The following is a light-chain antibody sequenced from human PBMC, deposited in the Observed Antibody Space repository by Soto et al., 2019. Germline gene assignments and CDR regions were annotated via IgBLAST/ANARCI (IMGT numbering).Light chain of an antibody. J-gene: IGKJ5*01. CDR3: QLNCRA. CDR1: QTITTNY. V-gene: IGKV3-20*01. CDR2: DAS. Sequence: LEERRGSLELASGWRPTHSCRASQTITTNYLAWYHQKPGQAPRLLIYDASNRATGVPDRFSGNGAMRDFSVTFARLEPGDFALYGCQLNCRAIDQGTRLDIK.